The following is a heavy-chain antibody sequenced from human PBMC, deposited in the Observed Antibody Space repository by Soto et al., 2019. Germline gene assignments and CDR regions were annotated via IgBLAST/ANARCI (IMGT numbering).Heavy chain of an antibody. Sequence: SETLSLTCAVYGGSFSGYYWSWIRQPPGKGLEWIGEINHSGSTNYNPSLKSRVTISVDTSKNQFSLKLSSVTAADTAVYYCASGMRSYYYYYMDVWGKGTTVTVSS. J-gene: IGHJ6*03. CDR1: GGSFSGYY. CDR2: INHSGST. CDR3: ASGMRSYYYYYMDV. V-gene: IGHV4-34*01.